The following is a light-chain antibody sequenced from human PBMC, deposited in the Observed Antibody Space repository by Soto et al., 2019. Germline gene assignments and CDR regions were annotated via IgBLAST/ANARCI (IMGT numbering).Light chain of an antibody. Sequence: QSALTQPASVSGAPGQSITISCTGTSSDFGSYNYVSWYQQPPGKATKLMIYEVSNRPSGVSNRFSGSTSGNTASLTISGLQAEDEADYYCTSYTSTNTWVFGTGTKVTVL. J-gene: IGLJ1*01. V-gene: IGLV2-14*01. CDR1: SSDFGSYNY. CDR3: TSYTSTNTWV. CDR2: EVS.